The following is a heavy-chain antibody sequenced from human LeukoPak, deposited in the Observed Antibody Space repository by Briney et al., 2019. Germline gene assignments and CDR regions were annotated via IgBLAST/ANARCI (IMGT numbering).Heavy chain of an antibody. Sequence: STYYADSVKGRFTISRDNSKNTLYLQMSSPRAEDTAVYYCVKDGSGSYYTYYFDYWGQGTLVTVSS. V-gene: IGHV3-64D*06. CDR2: ST. D-gene: IGHD3-10*01. J-gene: IGHJ4*02. CDR3: VKDGSGSYYTYYFDY.